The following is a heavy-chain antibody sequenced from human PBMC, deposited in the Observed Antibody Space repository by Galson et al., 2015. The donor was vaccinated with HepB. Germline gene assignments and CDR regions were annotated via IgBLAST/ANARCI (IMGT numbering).Heavy chain of an antibody. J-gene: IGHJ4*02. Sequence: SLRLSCAASGFTFSDAWMSWVRQAPGKGLEWVGRISSKTDGGTTDYAAPVKGRFTFSRDDSKNTLYLQMNSLKTEDTAVYYCTTLFDGYCSGGSCYSVDYWGQGTLVTVSS. CDR3: TTLFDGYCSGGSCYSVDY. D-gene: IGHD2-15*01. CDR1: GFTFSDAW. V-gene: IGHV3-15*01. CDR2: ISSKTDGGTT.